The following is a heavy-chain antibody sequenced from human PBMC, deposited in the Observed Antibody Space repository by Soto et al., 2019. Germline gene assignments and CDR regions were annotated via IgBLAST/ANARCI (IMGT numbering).Heavy chain of an antibody. CDR1: GFTFGSYA. D-gene: IGHD2-21*01. CDR3: AKEWADVGQPYLDC. Sequence: PGGSLRLSCAASGFTFGSYAMSWVRQAPGKAPEWVSGISDNGDGKYYADSVKGRFTISRDNSRNTLYLQMSSLRAEDSALDYCAKEWADVGQPYLDCWGQGTLVTVSS. V-gene: IGHV3-23*01. J-gene: IGHJ4*02. CDR2: ISDNGDGK.